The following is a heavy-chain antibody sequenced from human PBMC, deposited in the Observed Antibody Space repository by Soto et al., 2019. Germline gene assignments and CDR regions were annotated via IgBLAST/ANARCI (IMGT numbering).Heavy chain of an antibody. Sequence: PSETLSLTCTVSGVPISTDDYYWTWIRQPPGKGLEWIGYIYYSGSTYYNWSLKSRVTIPIDTSKNQFSLNLSSVTAADTAIYYCARCLPEAATAECGFDLWGQGTLVTVSS. CDR1: GVPISTDDYY. CDR3: ARCLPEAATAECGFDL. CDR2: IYYSGST. V-gene: IGHV4-30-4*01. J-gene: IGHJ5*02. D-gene: IGHD6-19*01.